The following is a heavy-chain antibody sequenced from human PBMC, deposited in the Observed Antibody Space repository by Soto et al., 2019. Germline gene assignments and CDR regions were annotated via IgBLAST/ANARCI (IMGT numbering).Heavy chain of an antibody. D-gene: IGHD1-26*01. CDR1: GFSVSTNY. Sequence: GGTLRLSCAASGFSVSTNYMTWVRQAPGKGLEWVSFIYSGCSTYYADSGKGRFTISRDNSKNTLHLQMNSLRAEDTAVYYCARGSWSLYYFDFWGRGTLVTVSS. V-gene: IGHV3-53*01. CDR2: IYSGCST. CDR3: ARGSWSLYYFDF. J-gene: IGHJ4*02.